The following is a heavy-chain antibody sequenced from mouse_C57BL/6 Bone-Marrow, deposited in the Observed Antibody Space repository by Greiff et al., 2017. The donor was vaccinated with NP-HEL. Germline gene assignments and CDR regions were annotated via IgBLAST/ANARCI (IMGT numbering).Heavy chain of an antibody. V-gene: IGHV1-66*01. CDR3: ASAMDY. CDR1: GYSFTSYY. CDR2: IYPGSGNT. J-gene: IGHJ4*01. Sequence: VMLVESGPELVKPGASVKISCKASGYSFTSYYIHWVKQRPGQGLEWIGRIYPGSGNTKYNEKFKGKATLTADTSSSTAYMQLSSLTSEDSAVYYCASAMDYWGQGTSVTVSS.